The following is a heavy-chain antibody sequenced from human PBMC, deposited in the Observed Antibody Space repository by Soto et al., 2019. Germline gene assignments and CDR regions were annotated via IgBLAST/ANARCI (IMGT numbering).Heavy chain of an antibody. J-gene: IGHJ3*02. Sequence: EVQLVESGGGLVQPGRSLRLSCAASGFTFDDYAMHWVRQAPGKGLEWVSGISWNSGSIGYADSVKGRFTISRDNAKNSLYLQRNSLRAEDTALYYCAKETGGYSEAFDIWGQGTMVTVSS. V-gene: IGHV3-9*01. CDR1: GFTFDDYA. D-gene: IGHD3-16*02. CDR3: AKETGGYSEAFDI. CDR2: ISWNSGSI.